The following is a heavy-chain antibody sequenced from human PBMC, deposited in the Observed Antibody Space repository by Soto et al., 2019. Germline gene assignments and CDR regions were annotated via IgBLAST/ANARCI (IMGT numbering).Heavy chain of an antibody. CDR2: IIPIFGTP. CDR1: GGTFSTYT. CDR3: ARGLECRGYCLDKPTWFGP. D-gene: IGHD2-15*01. V-gene: IGHV1-69*06. J-gene: IGHJ5*02. Sequence: SVNVSFKSSGGTFSTYTFSWVRQAPGQGLEWMGRIIPIFGTPYYAQKFQGRVTITADKSTSTVYMELSSLGSDDTAVYFCARGLECRGYCLDKPTWFGPWGQGTLVTVSS.